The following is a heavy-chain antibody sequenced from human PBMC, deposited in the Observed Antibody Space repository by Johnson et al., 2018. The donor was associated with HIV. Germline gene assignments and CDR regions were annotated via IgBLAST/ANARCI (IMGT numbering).Heavy chain of an antibody. CDR3: ARARTYYDGSGSYDVLDI. D-gene: IGHD3-10*01. Sequence: VQLVESGGGVVQPGRSLRLSCGASGFTFSSYAMHWVRQAPGKGLEYVSAISSNGGSTYYANSVNGRFTISRDNSKNTRYLQMGSLRVEETAVYYCARARTYYDGSGSYDVLDIWGQGTMVTVSS. J-gene: IGHJ3*02. CDR2: ISSNGGST. V-gene: IGHV3-64*01. CDR1: GFTFSSYA.